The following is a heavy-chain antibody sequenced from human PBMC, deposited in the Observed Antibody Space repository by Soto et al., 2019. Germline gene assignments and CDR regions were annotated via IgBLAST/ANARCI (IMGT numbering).Heavy chain of an antibody. CDR2: INPNSGGT. J-gene: IGHJ4*02. D-gene: IGHD2-15*01. CDR1: GYTFTGYY. V-gene: IGHV1-2*02. CDR3: ARDLAKGGGSAGFDY. Sequence: ASVKVSCKASGYTFTGYYIHWVRQAPGQGLEWMGWINPNSGGTKYPQKFQGRVTMTRDTSIRTVYMSLTGLKSDDTAVYFCARDLAKGGGSAGFDYWGQGTLVTVSS.